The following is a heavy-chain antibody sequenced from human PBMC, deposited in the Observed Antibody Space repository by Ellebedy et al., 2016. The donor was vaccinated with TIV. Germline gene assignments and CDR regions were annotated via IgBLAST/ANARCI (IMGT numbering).Heavy chain of an antibody. CDR1: GGSISSSNW. CDR3: ARGYSGYDSYNWFDP. D-gene: IGHD5-12*01. J-gene: IGHJ5*02. Sequence: MPSETLSLTCAVSGGSISSSNWWSWLRPPPGKGLEWLGEIYHSGSTNYNPSLKSRVTISVDKSTNQFSLKLSSVTAADTAVYYCARGYSGYDSYNWFDPWGQGTLVTVSS. V-gene: IGHV4-4*02. CDR2: IYHSGST.